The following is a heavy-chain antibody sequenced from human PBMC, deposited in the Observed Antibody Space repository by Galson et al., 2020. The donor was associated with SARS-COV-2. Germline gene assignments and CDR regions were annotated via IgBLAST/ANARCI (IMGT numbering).Heavy chain of an antibody. CDR1: GGSISSGGYY. Sequence: SETLSLTCTVSGGSISSGGYYWSWIRQHPGKGLEWIGYIYYSGSTYYNPSLKSQVTISVETSKNQFSLKLSSVTAADTAVYYCARAQQGIAVAGGGPYFDYWGQGTLVTVSS. V-gene: IGHV4-31*01. CDR2: IYYSGST. J-gene: IGHJ4*02. D-gene: IGHD6-19*01. CDR3: ARAQQGIAVAGGGPYFDY.